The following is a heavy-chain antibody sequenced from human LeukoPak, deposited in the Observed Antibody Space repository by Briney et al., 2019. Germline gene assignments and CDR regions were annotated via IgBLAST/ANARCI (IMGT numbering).Heavy chain of an antibody. V-gene: IGHV1-69*13. CDR1: GYTFTSYG. Sequence: SVKVSCKASGYTFTSYGISWVRQAPGQGLEWMGGIIPIFGTANYAQKFQGRVTITADESTSTAYMELSSLRSEDTAVYYCARAEERSDYYYYGMDVWGQGTTVTVSS. J-gene: IGHJ6*02. CDR3: ARAEERSDYYYYGMDV. CDR2: IIPIFGTA.